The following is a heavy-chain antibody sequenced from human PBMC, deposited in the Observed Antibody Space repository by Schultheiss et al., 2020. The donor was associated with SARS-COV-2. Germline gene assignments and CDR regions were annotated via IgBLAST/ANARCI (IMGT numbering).Heavy chain of an antibody. CDR1: GYTFTGYY. V-gene: IGHV1-2*02. CDR2: INPNSGGT. D-gene: IGHD2-21*02. CDR3: ARGSRDIVVVTAMPFDY. J-gene: IGHJ4*02. Sequence: ASVKVSCKASGYTFTGYYMHWVRQAPGQGLEWMGWINPNSGGTNYAQKLQGRVTMTTDTSTSTAYMELSSLRSEDTAVYYCARGSRDIVVVTAMPFDYWGQGTLVTVSS.